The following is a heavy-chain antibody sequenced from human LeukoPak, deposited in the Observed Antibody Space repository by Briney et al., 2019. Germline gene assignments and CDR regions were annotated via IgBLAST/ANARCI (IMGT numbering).Heavy chain of an antibody. J-gene: IGHJ4*02. CDR3: ARGSPGDY. CDR1: GLTFSIYS. CDR2: ISSSSDTV. Sequence: GSLRLSCEASGLTFSIYSMNWVRLAPGKGLEWVSHISSSSDTVYYADSVQGRFTVSRDNAQNSLYLHMDSLRAEDTALYYCARGSPGDYWGQGTLVTVSS. V-gene: IGHV3-48*01.